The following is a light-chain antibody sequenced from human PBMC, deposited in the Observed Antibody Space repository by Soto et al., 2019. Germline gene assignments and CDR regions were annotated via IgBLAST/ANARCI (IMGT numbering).Light chain of an antibody. CDR1: QSVSSY. Sequence: EIVLTQSPATLSLSPGERATLSCRASQSVSSYLAWYQQKPGQAPRLLIYDASNRATGIPARFSGSGSGTDFTLTISSLEPEDFATYYCQQYNRYSTWTFGLGTKVEIK. CDR2: DAS. J-gene: IGKJ1*01. CDR3: QQYNRYSTWT. V-gene: IGKV3-11*01.